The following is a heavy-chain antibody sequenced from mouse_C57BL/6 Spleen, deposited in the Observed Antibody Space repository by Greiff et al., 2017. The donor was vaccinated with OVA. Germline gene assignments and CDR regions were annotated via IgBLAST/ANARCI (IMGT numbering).Heavy chain of an antibody. Sequence: EVQLQQSGPELVKPGASVKISCKASGYTLTDYYMNWVKQSHGKSLEWIGDINPNNGGTSYNQKFKGKATLTVDKSSSTAYMELRSLTSEDSAVYYCARVDYYGPYFDYWGQGTTLTVSS. CDR2: INPNNGGT. J-gene: IGHJ2*01. CDR1: GYTLTDYY. D-gene: IGHD1-1*01. V-gene: IGHV1-26*01. CDR3: ARVDYYGPYFDY.